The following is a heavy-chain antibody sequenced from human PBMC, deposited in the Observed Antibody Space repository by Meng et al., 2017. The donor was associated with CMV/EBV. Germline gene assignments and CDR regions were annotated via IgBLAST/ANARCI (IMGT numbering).Heavy chain of an antibody. CDR1: GFTFSSYG. J-gene: IGHJ4*02. D-gene: IGHD2-2*01. CDR2: IRYDGSNK. Sequence: GGSLILSCAASGFTFSSYGMHWVRQAPGKGLEWVAFIRYDGSNKYYADSVKGRFTISRDNSKNTLYLQMNSLRAEDTAVYYCAKVASRPWEDSSWGDYWGQGTLVTVSS. V-gene: IGHV3-30*02. CDR3: AKVASRPWEDSSWGDY.